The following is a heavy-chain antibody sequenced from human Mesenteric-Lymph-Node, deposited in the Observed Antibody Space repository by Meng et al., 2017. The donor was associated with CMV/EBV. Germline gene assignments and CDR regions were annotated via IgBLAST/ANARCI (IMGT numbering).Heavy chain of an antibody. CDR1: VFPFRGSG. V-gene: IGHV3-73*01. J-gene: IGHJ4*02. D-gene: IGHD3-16*02. Sequence: SVFPFRGSGMVWIRQDPGSGLEAVDCCKSKDNILARAYDGSVHDSYTKSRDDSIITKYQQMSRLKAENSAVYNCTSYLPKAQQNDYWGQGTLVTVSS. CDR2: CKSKDNILAR. CDR3: TSYLPKAQQNDY.